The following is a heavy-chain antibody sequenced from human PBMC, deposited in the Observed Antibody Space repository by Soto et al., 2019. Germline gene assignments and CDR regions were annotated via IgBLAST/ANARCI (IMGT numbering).Heavy chain of an antibody. J-gene: IGHJ4*02. V-gene: IGHV1-69*13. CDR3: ARDGYYDILTGYLPY. CDR2: IIPIFGTA. D-gene: IGHD3-9*01. CDR1: GGTFSSYA. Sequence: SVKVSCKASGGTFSSYAISWVRQAPGQGLEWMGGIIPIFGTANYAQKFQGRVTITADESTSTAYMELSSLRSEDTAVYYCARDGYYDILTGYLPYWGQGTLVTVSS.